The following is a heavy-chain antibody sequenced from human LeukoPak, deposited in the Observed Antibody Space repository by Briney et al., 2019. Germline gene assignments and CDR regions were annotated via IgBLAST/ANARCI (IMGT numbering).Heavy chain of an antibody. CDR1: GYTLTRNA. Sequence: ASVKVSCKASGYTLTRNAMNWVRQAPGQGLEWMGWISTYTGNPTYAQGFTGRFVFSLDTSVSTAYLQISSLKAEDTAVYYCARDTGFSMVRGILFWGQGTLVTVSS. D-gene: IGHD3-10*01. CDR3: ARDTGFSMVRGILF. V-gene: IGHV7-4-1*02. CDR2: ISTYTGNP. J-gene: IGHJ4*02.